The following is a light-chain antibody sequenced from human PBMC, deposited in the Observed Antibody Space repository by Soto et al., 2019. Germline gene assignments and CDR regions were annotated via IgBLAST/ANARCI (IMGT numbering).Light chain of an antibody. CDR3: QRYGTSPLT. CDR2: AAS. V-gene: IGKV3-20*01. CDR1: QSVSSNY. Sequence: EIVLTQSPGTLSLSPGERATLSCRASQSVSSNYLAWYQQKPGQAPRLLIYAASSGATGIPDRFSGSGSETDFTLTISRLEPEDFAVYYCQRYGTSPLTFGGGTKLEIK. J-gene: IGKJ4*01.